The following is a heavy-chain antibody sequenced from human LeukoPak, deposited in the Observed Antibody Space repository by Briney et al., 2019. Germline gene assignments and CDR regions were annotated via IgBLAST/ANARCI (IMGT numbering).Heavy chain of an antibody. CDR3: AKGGMMVYAVTYIDS. J-gene: IGHJ4*02. V-gene: IGHV3-30*18. D-gene: IGHD2-8*01. CDR2: ISYDGSNK. Sequence: GGSLRLSCAASGFTFSAYGMHWVRQAPGKGLEWVAIISYDGSNKYYPDSVKGRFTISRDDSKNTLYLQMNSLRTEDTAIYYCAKGGMMVYAVTYIDSWGQGTLVTVSS. CDR1: GFTFSAYG.